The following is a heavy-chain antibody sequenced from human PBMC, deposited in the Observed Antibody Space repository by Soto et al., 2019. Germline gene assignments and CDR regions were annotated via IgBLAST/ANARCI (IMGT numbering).Heavy chain of an antibody. CDR2: ISYDGSNK. D-gene: IGHD2-21*02. J-gene: IGHJ4*02. V-gene: IGHV3-30-3*01. Sequence: PGGSLRLSCAASGFTFSSYAMHWVRQAPGKGLEWVAVISYDGSNKYYADSVKGRFTISRDNSKNTLYLQMNSLRAEDTAVYYCARGLPEGAFDYWGQGTLVTVSS. CDR3: ARGLPEGAFDY. CDR1: GFTFSSYA.